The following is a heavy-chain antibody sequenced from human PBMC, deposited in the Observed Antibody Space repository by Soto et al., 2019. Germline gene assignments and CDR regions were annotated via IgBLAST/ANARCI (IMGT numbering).Heavy chain of an antibody. CDR3: AREENCSGGACYSEYFHR. CDR2: VNPSGGST. D-gene: IGHD2-15*01. J-gene: IGHJ1*01. CDR1: GYLFTAYS. V-gene: IGHV1-46*01. Sequence: ASVKVSCKASGYLFTAYSMHWVRLAPGQGLEWMGVVNPSGGSTKYAQNFQGRVTMTRDTSTTTIYMELSSLRSDDTAIYYCAREENCSGGACYSEYFHRWGQGALVTVSS.